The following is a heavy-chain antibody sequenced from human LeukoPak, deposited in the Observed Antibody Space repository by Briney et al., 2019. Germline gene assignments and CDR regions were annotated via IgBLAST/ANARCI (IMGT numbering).Heavy chain of an antibody. Sequence: ASVKVSCKASGYTFTSYYMHWVRQAPGQGLEWMGIINPSGGSTSHAQKFQGRVTMTRDTSTSTVYMELSSLRSEDTAVYYCARDPARYCSSTSCYGMDVWGQGTTVTVSS. CDR3: ARDPARYCSSTSCYGMDV. D-gene: IGHD2-2*01. J-gene: IGHJ6*02. CDR2: INPSGGST. V-gene: IGHV1-46*01. CDR1: GYTFTSYY.